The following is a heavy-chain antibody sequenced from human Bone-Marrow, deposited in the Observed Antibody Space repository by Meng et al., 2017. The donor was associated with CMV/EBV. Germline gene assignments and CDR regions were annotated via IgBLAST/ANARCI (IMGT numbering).Heavy chain of an antibody. D-gene: IGHD3-10*01. CDR2: INPNSGGT. Sequence: ASVNVSCKASGYTFTGYYMHWVRQAPGQGLEWMGWINPNSGGTNYAQQFQGRVTMTRDTSISTAYMERSRLRSDDTAVYYCARDGSSGFRRFDPWGQGTLVTVSS. J-gene: IGHJ5*02. CDR3: ARDGSSGFRRFDP. V-gene: IGHV1-2*02. CDR1: GYTFTGYY.